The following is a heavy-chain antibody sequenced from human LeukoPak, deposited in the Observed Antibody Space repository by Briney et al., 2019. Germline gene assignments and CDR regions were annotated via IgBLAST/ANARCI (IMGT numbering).Heavy chain of an antibody. CDR1: GFTFSDYY. Sequence: GGSLRLSCAASGFTFSDYYMSWIRQAPGKGLEWVSSISSSSVYIHYADSVKGRFTISRDNANNSLYLQMNSLRAEDTAVYYCARHPVKARYYFDYWGQGTLVAVSS. V-gene: IGHV3-11*03. CDR2: ISSSSVYI. CDR3: ARHPVKARYYFDY. J-gene: IGHJ4*02. D-gene: IGHD4-11*01.